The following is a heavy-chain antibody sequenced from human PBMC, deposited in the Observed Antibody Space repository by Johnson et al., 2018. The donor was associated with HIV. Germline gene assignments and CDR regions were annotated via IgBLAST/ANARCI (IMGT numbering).Heavy chain of an antibody. J-gene: IGHJ3*02. CDR3: AKDIASGYTNGGTLDI. V-gene: IGHV3-66*02. Sequence: VQLVESGGGLVQPGGSLRLSCAASGFTVSGDYMSWVRQAPGKGLEWVSVIFTAGDVYYSDSVKGRFTISRDNSKNSLYLQMNSLRPEDTGLYYCAKDIASGYTNGGTLDIWGQGTMVTVSS. CDR2: IFTAGDV. CDR1: GFTVSGDY. D-gene: IGHD6-19*01.